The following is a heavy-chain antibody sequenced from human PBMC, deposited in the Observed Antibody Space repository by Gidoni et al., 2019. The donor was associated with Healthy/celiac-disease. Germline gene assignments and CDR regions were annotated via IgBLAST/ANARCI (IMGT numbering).Heavy chain of an antibody. CDR2: IYYSGST. V-gene: IGHV4-61*01. Sequence: QVQLQESGPGLVKPSETLSLTCTVPGGSVSSGSYYWSWIRQPPGKGLEWIGYIYYSGSTNYNPSLKSRVTISVDTSKNQFSLKLSSVTAADTAVYYCARVRAGIKWFGELLGPVHFDYWGQGTLVTVSS. CDR1: GGSVSSGSYY. D-gene: IGHD3-10*01. CDR3: ARVRAGIKWFGELLGPVHFDY. J-gene: IGHJ4*02.